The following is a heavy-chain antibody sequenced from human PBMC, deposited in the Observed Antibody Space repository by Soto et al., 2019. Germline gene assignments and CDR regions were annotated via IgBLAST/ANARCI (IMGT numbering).Heavy chain of an antibody. Sequence: PGGSLRLSCAASGFTFSSYGMHWARQAPGKGLEWVAVISYDGSNKYYADSVKGRFTISRDNSKNTLYLQMNSLRAEDTAVYYCAKSTMTTVTKAPLIDLWGRGTLVTVSS. CDR1: GFTFSSYG. J-gene: IGHJ2*01. CDR3: AKSTMTTVTKAPLIDL. D-gene: IGHD4-17*01. CDR2: ISYDGSNK. V-gene: IGHV3-30*18.